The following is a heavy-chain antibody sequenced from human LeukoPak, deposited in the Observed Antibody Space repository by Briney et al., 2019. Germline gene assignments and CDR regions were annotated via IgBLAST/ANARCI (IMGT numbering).Heavy chain of an antibody. J-gene: IGHJ6*03. CDR1: GYSFTSYW. CDR3: ARHYDILAGHYPMVYYMDV. Sequence: LGESLKISCKGSGYSFTSYWIGWVRQMPGKGLEWMGIIYPGDSDTKYSPSFQGQVTISADKSISTAYLQWSSLKASDTAIYYCARHYDILAGHYPMVYYMDVWGKGTTVTVSS. CDR2: IYPGDSDT. V-gene: IGHV5-51*01. D-gene: IGHD3-9*01.